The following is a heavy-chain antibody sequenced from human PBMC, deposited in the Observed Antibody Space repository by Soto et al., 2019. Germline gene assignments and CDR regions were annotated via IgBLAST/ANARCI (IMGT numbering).Heavy chain of an antibody. V-gene: IGHV4-31*03. Sequence: SETLSLTCTVSGCSISSGGYYWSWIRQHPGKGLEWIGYIYYSGSAYYNPSLKSRVTISVDTSKNQFSLKLSSVTAADTAVYYCARDGGGYSYGNXDYWGQGTLVTVSS. CDR2: IYYSGSA. CDR3: ARDGGGYSYGNXDY. CDR1: GCSISSGGYY. D-gene: IGHD5-18*01. J-gene: IGHJ4*02.